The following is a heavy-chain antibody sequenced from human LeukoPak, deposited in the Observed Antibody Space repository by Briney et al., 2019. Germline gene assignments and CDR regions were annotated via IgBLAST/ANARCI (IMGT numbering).Heavy chain of an antibody. CDR2: INTNTGNP. V-gene: IGHV7-4-1*02. CDR1: GYTFTSYA. D-gene: IGHD5-12*01. Sequence: ASVKVSCKASGYTFTSYAMNWVRQAPGQGLEWMGWINTNTGNPTYAQGFTGRFVFSLDTSVSAAYLQISSLKAEDTAVYYCAREDSGYRFRSGDDAFDIWGQGTMVTVSS. J-gene: IGHJ3*02. CDR3: AREDSGYRFRSGDDAFDI.